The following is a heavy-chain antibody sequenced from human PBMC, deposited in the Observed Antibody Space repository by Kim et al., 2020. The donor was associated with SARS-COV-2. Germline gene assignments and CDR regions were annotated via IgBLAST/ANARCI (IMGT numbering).Heavy chain of an antibody. J-gene: IGHJ2*01. CDR3: ASGDWLYWYFDL. D-gene: IGHD3-9*01. CDR2: INHSGST. V-gene: IGHV4-34*01. CDR1: GGSFSGYY. Sequence: SETLSLTCAVYGGSFSGYYWSWIRQPPGKGLEWIGEINHSGSTNYNPSLKSRVTISVDTSKNQFSPKLSSVTAADTAVYYCASGDWLYWYFDLWGRGTLVTVSS.